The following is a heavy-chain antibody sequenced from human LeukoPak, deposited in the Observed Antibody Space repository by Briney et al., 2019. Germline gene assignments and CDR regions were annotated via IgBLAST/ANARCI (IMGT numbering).Heavy chain of an antibody. J-gene: IGHJ4*02. CDR1: GYIFTDYY. Sequence: VSVKVSCKATGYIFTDYYLHWVRQAPGQGLEWMGWINPDSGGTNYAPTFQGRVTMTRDASTRTVYMELTSLRFDDTAVYYCARVGRIAAALAPYYFDYWGQGTLVTVSS. D-gene: IGHD6-13*01. CDR2: INPDSGGT. V-gene: IGHV1-2*02. CDR3: ARVGRIAAALAPYYFDY.